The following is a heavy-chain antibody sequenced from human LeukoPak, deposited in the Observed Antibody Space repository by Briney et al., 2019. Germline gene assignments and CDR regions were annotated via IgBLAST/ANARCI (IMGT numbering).Heavy chain of an antibody. D-gene: IGHD6-19*01. CDR1: GFTFSSYW. V-gene: IGHV3-7*01. Sequence: QTGGSLRLSCAASGFTFSSYWMSWVRQAPGKGLEWVANIKQDGSEKYYVDSVKGRFTISRDNAKNSLYLHMNSLRAEDTAVYYCARVGSVAGTCYFDYWGQGTLVTVSS. J-gene: IGHJ4*02. CDR3: ARVGSVAGTCYFDY. CDR2: IKQDGSEK.